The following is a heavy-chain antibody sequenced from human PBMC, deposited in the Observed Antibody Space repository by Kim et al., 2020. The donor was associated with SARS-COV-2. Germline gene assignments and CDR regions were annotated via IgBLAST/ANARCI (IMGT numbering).Heavy chain of an antibody. V-gene: IGHV1-69*02. Sequence: SVKVSCKASGGTFSSYTISWVRQAPGQGLEWMGRIIPILGIANYAQKFQGRVTITADKSTSTAYMELISLRSEDTAVYYCARVYYGSGTNEAWFDPWGQGTLVTVSS. CDR3: ARVYYGSGTNEAWFDP. D-gene: IGHD3-10*01. CDR2: IIPILGIA. CDR1: GGTFSSYT. J-gene: IGHJ5*02.